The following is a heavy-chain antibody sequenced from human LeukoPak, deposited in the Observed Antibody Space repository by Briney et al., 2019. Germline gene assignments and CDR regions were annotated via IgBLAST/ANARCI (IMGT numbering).Heavy chain of an antibody. CDR2: ISDDGTRK. CDR1: GFTFSSYG. D-gene: IGHD5-12*01. V-gene: IGHV3-30*03. Sequence: PGRSLRLSCAASGFTFSSYGMHWVRQAPGKGLEWVAVISDDGTRKYYADSVQGRFTISRDNSKNTLSLQMNSLRAEDMAEYYCARESSGYDFDIWGQGTTVTVSS. J-gene: IGHJ3*02. CDR3: ARESSGYDFDI.